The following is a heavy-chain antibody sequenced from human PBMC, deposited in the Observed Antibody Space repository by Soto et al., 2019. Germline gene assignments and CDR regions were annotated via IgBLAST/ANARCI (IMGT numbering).Heavy chain of an antibody. CDR1: GFTVSRNY. J-gene: IGHJ4*02. CDR3: ARGLDDSGYILAY. CDR2: IYTSGST. D-gene: IGHD3-22*01. V-gene: IGHV3-53*01. Sequence: EVQLVESGGGLIQPGGSLRLSCAASGFTVSRNYMTWVRQAPGKGLEWVSIIYTSGSTYYADSVKGRFTISRDTSKNTVYLQMNSLRAEDTGVYYCARGLDDSGYILAYWGQGTLVTVSS.